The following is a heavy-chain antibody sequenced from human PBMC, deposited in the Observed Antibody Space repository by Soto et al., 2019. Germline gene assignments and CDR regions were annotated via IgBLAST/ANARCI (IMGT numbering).Heavy chain of an antibody. CDR2: ISGSGGLT. V-gene: IGHV3-23*01. D-gene: IGHD4-4*01. CDR1: GFTFNRYA. Sequence: EVQLLESGGGLVQPGGSLRLSCAASGFTFNRYAMSWVRQSPGKGLEWVSAISGSGGLTYYADSVEGRFTISRDNSKNTMYLQMNSLKAEDTAVYYWAKDPRPGSNYAFDIWGQGTMVTVS. J-gene: IGHJ3*02. CDR3: AKDPRPGSNYAFDI.